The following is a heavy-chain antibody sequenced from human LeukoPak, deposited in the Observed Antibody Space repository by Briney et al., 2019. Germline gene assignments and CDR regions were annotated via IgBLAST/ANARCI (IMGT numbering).Heavy chain of an antibody. CDR2: IYYSGGT. V-gene: IGHV4-59*08. CDR3: ARHGDSSGYPIWLDY. J-gene: IGHJ4*02. CDR1: GGSISSYY. Sequence: PSETLSLTCTVSGGSISSYYWSWIRQPPGKGLEWIGYIYYSGGTNYNPSLKSRVTISVDTSKNQFSLKLSSVTAADTAVYYCARHGDSSGYPIWLDYWGQGTLVTVSS. D-gene: IGHD3-22*01.